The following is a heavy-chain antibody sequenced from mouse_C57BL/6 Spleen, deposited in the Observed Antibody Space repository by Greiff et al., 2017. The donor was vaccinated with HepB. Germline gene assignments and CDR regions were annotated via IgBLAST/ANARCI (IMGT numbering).Heavy chain of an antibody. D-gene: IGHD1-1*01. V-gene: IGHV7-3*01. CDR1: GFTFTDYY. CDR2: IRNKANGYTT. CDR3: ARSLYYDGSSYDAMDY. J-gene: IGHJ4*01. Sequence: EVMLVESGGGLVQPGGSLSLSCAASGFTFTDYYMSWVRQPPGTALEWLGFIRNKANGYTTEYSASVKGRLTISRDNSQSLLYLQMNALRAEDSATYYCARSLYYDGSSYDAMDYGGQGTSVTVSS.